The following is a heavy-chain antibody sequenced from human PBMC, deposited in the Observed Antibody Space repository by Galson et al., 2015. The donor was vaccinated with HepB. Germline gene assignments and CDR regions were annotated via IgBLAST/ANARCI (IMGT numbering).Heavy chain of an antibody. CDR3: AKVTGDIVLMVYGWFDP. J-gene: IGHJ5*02. CDR1: GFTFSSYA. CDR2: ISGSGGST. Sequence: SLRLSCAASGFTFSSYAMSWVRQAPGKGLEWASAISGSGGSTYYADSVKGRFTISRDNSKNTLYLQMNSLRAEDTAVYYCAKVTGDIVLMVYGWFDPWGQGTLVTVSS. V-gene: IGHV3-23*01. D-gene: IGHD2-8*01.